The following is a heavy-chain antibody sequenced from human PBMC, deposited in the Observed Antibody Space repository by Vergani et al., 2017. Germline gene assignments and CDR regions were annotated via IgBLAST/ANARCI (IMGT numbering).Heavy chain of an antibody. J-gene: IGHJ3*02. CDR3: ARQFWVSQGVGAFET. V-gene: IGHV4-38-2*02. CDR1: GYSISRGYY. D-gene: IGHD3-16*01. Sequence: QVQLQESGPGLVKPSETLSLTCSVSGYSISRGYYWGWIRQPPGKGLEWIATVFHSGSAYYNPSLRRRVTISVETSKNRFSLRLTTLTAADTAVYYCARQFWVSQGVGAFETWGRGTEVSVSS. CDR2: VFHSGSA.